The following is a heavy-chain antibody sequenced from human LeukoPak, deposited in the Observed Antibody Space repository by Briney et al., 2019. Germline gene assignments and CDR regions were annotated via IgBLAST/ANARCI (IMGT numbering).Heavy chain of an antibody. Sequence: PGGSLRLSCAASGFTFSSYAMHWVRQAPGKGLEWVAVISYDGSNKYYADSVKGRFTISRDNAKNTLYLQMNSLRAEDTAVYYCARGGSLVDYWGQGTLVTVSS. CDR1: GFTFSSYA. CDR3: ARGGSLVDY. D-gene: IGHD3-10*01. V-gene: IGHV3-30*04. CDR2: ISYDGSNK. J-gene: IGHJ4*02.